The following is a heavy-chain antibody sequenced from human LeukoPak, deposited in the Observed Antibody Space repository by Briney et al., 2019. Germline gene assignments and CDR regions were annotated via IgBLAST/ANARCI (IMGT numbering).Heavy chain of an antibody. V-gene: IGHV3-64*01. J-gene: IGHJ4*02. CDR1: GFTVSSNY. CDR2: ISSNGGST. CDR3: ARGGGFDY. Sequence: GGTLRLSCAASGFTVSSNYMSWVRQAPGKGLEYVSAISSNGGSTYYANSVKGRFTISRDNSKNTLYLQMGSLRAEDMAVYYCARGGGFDYWGQGTLVTVSS. D-gene: IGHD1-26*01.